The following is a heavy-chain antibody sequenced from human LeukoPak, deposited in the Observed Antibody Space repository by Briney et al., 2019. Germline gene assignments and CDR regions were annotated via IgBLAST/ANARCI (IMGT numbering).Heavy chain of an antibody. Sequence: SETLSLTCAVSGGSISSSNWWSWVRQPPGKGLEWIGEIYHSGSTNYNPSLKSRVTISVDTSKNQFSLKLSSVTAADTAVYYCARHVCSSTSCYGNWFDPWGQGTLVTVSS. CDR1: GGSISSSNW. V-gene: IGHV4-4*02. D-gene: IGHD2-2*01. CDR2: IYHSGST. CDR3: ARHVCSSTSCYGNWFDP. J-gene: IGHJ5*02.